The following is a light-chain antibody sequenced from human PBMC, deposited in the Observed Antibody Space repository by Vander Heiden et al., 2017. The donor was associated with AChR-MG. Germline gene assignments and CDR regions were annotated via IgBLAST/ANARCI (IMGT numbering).Light chain of an antibody. CDR2: EVN. CDR1: SSDVGSYDR. Sequence: QSALTQPPSVSGSPGQSVTISCTGTSSDVGSYDRVSWYQQPPGTAPKLLIYEVNNRPSGVPDRFSGSKSGNTASLTISGLQAEDEADYHCSSYSSSPTPVVFGGGTKLTVL. V-gene: IGLV2-18*02. CDR3: SSYSSSPTPVV. J-gene: IGLJ2*01.